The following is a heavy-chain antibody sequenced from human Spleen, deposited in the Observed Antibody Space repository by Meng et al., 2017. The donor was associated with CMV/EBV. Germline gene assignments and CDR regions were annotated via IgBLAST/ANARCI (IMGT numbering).Heavy chain of an antibody. CDR1: GFSFSSHD. CDR3: ARQWDYGYNSLDY. CDR2: IGSAGDR. J-gene: IGHJ4*02. Sequence: GESLKISCAASGFSFSSHDMHWVRQTPGKGLEWVSSIGSAGDRYYASSVKGRFTISRENAKNSFSLQMNSLRVGDTAVYYCARQWDYGYNSLDYWGQGTLVTVSS. D-gene: IGHD3-16*01. V-gene: IGHV3-13*01.